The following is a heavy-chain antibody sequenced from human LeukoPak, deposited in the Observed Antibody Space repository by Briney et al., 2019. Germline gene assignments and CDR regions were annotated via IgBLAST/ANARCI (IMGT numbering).Heavy chain of an antibody. CDR3: TRIYDSSGYYDYFDY. Sequence: PGRSLRLPCTASGFTFGDYAMSWVRQAPGKGLEWVGFIRSKAYGGTTEYAASVKGRFTISRDDSKSIAYLQMNSLKTEDTAVYYCTRIYDSSGYYDYFDYWGQGTLVTVSS. J-gene: IGHJ4*02. CDR2: IRSKAYGGTT. V-gene: IGHV3-49*04. CDR1: GFTFGDYA. D-gene: IGHD3-22*01.